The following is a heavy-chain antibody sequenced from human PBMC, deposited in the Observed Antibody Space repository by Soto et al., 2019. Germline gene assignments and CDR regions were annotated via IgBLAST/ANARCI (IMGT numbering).Heavy chain of an antibody. CDR2: ISYDGSDK. CDR3: VEDRVPGAYGNYYGMDV. J-gene: IGHJ6*02. V-gene: IGHV3-30*18. Sequence: GSLRLSCRVSGFTFNNSGMHWVRQAPGKGLEWMAVISYDGSDKYYADFVKGRVIISRDNPKNTLNLEMNSLRAEDTAIYYCVEDRVPGAYGNYYGMDVWGQGTTVTVSS. D-gene: IGHD5-12*01. CDR1: GFTFNNSG.